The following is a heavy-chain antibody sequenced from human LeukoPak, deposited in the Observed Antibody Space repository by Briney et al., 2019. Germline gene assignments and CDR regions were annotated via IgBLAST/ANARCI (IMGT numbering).Heavy chain of an antibody. CDR1: GGSISSYY. CDR2: IYYSGST. CDR3: ARSGYSYGHVDY. Sequence: SETLSLTCTVSGGSISSYYWSWIRQPPGKGLEWIGYIYYSGSTNYNPSLTSRVTISVYTSKNQFSLKLSSVTAADTAVYYCARSGYSYGHVDYWGQGTLVTVSS. V-gene: IGHV4-59*01. J-gene: IGHJ4*02. D-gene: IGHD5-18*01.